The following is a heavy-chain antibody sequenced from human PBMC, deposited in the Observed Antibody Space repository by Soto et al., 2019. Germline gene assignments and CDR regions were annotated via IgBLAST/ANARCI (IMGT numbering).Heavy chain of an antibody. CDR1: GGSIRSYY. V-gene: IGHV4-59*01. Sequence: PSETLSLTCTVSGGSIRSYYWSWIRQPPGKGLEWIGYIYYSGSTNYNHSLKSRVTISVDTSKNQFSLKLSPVTAADTAVDYCARDFPDTWAPDAFDIWGQGTMVTVSS. D-gene: IGHD1-26*01. CDR2: IYYSGST. J-gene: IGHJ3*02. CDR3: ARDFPDTWAPDAFDI.